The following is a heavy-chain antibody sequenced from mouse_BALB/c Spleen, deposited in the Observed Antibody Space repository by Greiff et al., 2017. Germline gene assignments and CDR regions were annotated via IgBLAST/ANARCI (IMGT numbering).Heavy chain of an antibody. D-gene: IGHD2-4*01. CDR2: INPSNGGT. CDR3: TRFDYDEAWFAY. V-gene: IGHV1S81*02. CDR1: GYTFTSYY. J-gene: IGHJ3*01. Sequence: QVQLQQPGAELVKPGASVKLSCKASGYTFTSYYMYWVKQRPGQGLEWIGGINPSNGGTNFNEKFKSKATLTVDKSSSTAYMQLSSLTSEDSAVYYCTRFDYDEAWFAYWGQGTLVTVSA.